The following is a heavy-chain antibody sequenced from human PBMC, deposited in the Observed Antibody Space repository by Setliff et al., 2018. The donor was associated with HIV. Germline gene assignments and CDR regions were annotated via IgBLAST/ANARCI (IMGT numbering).Heavy chain of an antibody. D-gene: IGHD3-3*01. CDR2: IIPTFGPA. Sequence: SVKVSCKASGGTFSRLPISWVRQAPGQGLEWMGGIIPTFGPAFYIEKFQGRMTITADESTTTVYMELTSLVSEDTAVYYCARDENFGVIIKPVFVYWGQGTLVTVSS. J-gene: IGHJ4*02. CDR3: ARDENFGVIIKPVFVY. CDR1: GGTFSRLP. V-gene: IGHV1-69*13.